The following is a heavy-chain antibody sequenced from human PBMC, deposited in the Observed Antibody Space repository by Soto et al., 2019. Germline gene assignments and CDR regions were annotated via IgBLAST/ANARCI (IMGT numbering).Heavy chain of an antibody. V-gene: IGHV3-23*01. Sequence: EVQLSESGGGLVQPGGSLTLSCAASGFNFSPYAMSWVRQAPGRGLEWVSGIGGGNDISRHYKDSVEGRFTISRDNSKNLVYLDMNNLRVDDTGVYYCTKVPARTPRAVCDHWGQGIMVTVSS. CDR1: GFNFSPYA. CDR2: IGGGNDISR. J-gene: IGHJ5*02. D-gene: IGHD3-16*01. CDR3: TKVPARTPRAVCDH.